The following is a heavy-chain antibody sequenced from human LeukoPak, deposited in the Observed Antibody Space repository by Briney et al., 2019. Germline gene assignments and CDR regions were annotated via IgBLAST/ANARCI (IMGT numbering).Heavy chain of an antibody. J-gene: IGHJ4*02. V-gene: IGHV1-69*02. CDR1: GGTFSSYT. CDR2: IIPILGIA. CDR3: ARGNYDFWSGHRY. D-gene: IGHD3-3*01. Sequence: GASVTVSCKASGGTFSSYTISWVRQAPGPGLEWMGRIIPILGIANYAQKFQGRVTITAEKPTSTAYIELSSLRSEDTAVYYCARGNYDFWSGHRYWGQGTLVTVSS.